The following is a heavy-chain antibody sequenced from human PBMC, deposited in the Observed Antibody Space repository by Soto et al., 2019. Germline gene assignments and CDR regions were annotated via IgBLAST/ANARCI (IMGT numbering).Heavy chain of an antibody. V-gene: IGHV3-23*01. CDR3: AKDPNIAVPAAIWPYVDY. Sequence: GGSLRLSCAASGFTFSSYAMSWVRQAPGKGLEWVSAISGSGGSTYYADSVKGRFTISRDNSKDTLYLQMNSLRAEDTAVYYCAKDPNIAVPAAIWPYVDYWGQGTLVTVSS. J-gene: IGHJ4*02. CDR1: GFTFSSYA. CDR2: ISGSGGST. D-gene: IGHD2-2*02.